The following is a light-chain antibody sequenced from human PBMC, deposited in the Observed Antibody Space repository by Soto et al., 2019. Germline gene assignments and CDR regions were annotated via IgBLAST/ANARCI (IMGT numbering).Light chain of an antibody. CDR2: LAS. J-gene: IGKJ2*01. Sequence: DIQMTQSPSSLSASIGDRVTISCRASQNVATYLNWYQQKPRKAPKLLIYLASTLQSGVPSRFSGSGSGTDFTLTISSLQPEDVAAYFCQQSYSTPYTFGRGTKLEIK. CDR3: QQSYSTPYT. V-gene: IGKV1-39*01. CDR1: QNVATY.